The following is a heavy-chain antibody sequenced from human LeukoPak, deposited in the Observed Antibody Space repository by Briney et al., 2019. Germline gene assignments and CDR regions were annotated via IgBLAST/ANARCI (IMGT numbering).Heavy chain of an antibody. D-gene: IGHD3-22*01. CDR2: ISYDGSNK. CDR3: ARVPSNTYYYDSSGYPRMGDYGMDV. CDR1: GFTFSSYA. V-gene: IGHV3-30*04. J-gene: IGHJ6*02. Sequence: PGGSLRLSCAASGFTFSSYAMHWVRQAPGKGLEWVAVISYDGSNKYYADSVKGRFTISRDNSKNTLYLQMNSLRAEDTAVYYCARVPSNTYYYDSSGYPRMGDYGMDVWGQGTTVTVSS.